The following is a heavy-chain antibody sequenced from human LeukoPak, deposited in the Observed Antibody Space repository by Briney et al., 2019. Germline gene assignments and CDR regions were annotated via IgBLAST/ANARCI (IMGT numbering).Heavy chain of an antibody. J-gene: IGHJ4*02. CDR3: AREGSSSSGIDY. CDR1: GGSISSQY. CDR2: IYYSGST. D-gene: IGHD6-6*01. Sequence: SETLSLTCTVSGGSISSQYWSWIRQPPGKGLEWIGYIYYSGSTNYNPSLKSRVTISVDTSKNQFSLKLSSVTAADTAVYYCAREGSSSSGIDYWGQGTLVTVSS. V-gene: IGHV4-59*11.